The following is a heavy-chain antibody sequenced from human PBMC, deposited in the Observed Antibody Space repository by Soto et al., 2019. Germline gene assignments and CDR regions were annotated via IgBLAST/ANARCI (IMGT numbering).Heavy chain of an antibody. J-gene: IGHJ4*02. Sequence: QLQLVQSGAEVRAPGSSAKVSCKASGGTFSSYTVIWVRQAPGQGLEWMGGITPTLNIAKYAEKFQGRVTITEDESKSTVNMHLSSLRSEDTAVYFCARGYYSGSNPSSFDYWGQGTLVAVSS. D-gene: IGHD1-26*01. CDR1: GGTFSSYT. CDR2: ITPTLNIA. V-gene: IGHV1-69*01. CDR3: ARGYYSGSNPSSFDY.